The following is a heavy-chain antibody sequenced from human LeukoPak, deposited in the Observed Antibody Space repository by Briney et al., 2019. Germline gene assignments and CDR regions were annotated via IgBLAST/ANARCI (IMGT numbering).Heavy chain of an antibody. D-gene: IGHD3-22*01. CDR2: ISSSSSTI. CDR1: GFTFSSYS. J-gene: IGHJ3*02. CDR3: TRDHHRRHYDSQARNTFDI. Sequence: GGSLRLSCAASGFTFSSYSMNWVRQAPGKGLEWVSYISSSSSTIYYADSVRGRFTISRDNAKNSLYLQINSLRAEDTAVYYCTRDHHRRHYDSQARNTFDIWGQGKMVTVSS. V-gene: IGHV3-48*01.